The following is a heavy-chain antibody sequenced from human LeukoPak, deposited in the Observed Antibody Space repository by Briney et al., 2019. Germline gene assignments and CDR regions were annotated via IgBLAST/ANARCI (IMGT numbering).Heavy chain of an antibody. J-gene: IGHJ4*02. CDR2: ISSSGSTI. Sequence: PGGPLRFSCAASGFTFSDYYMTWFRQAPGKGLEWVSYISSSGSTIYYADSVKGRFTISRDNAKNSLYLQMNSLRAEDTAVYYCATPRGRKGPIDYWGQGTLVTVSS. CDR3: ATPRGRKGPIDY. CDR1: GFTFSDYY. V-gene: IGHV3-11*01. D-gene: IGHD3-10*01.